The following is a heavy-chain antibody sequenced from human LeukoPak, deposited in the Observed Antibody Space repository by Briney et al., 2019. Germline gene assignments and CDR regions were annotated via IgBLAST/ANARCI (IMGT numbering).Heavy chain of an antibody. D-gene: IGHD2-15*01. V-gene: IGHV3-48*03. CDR3: AREEAYCSGTSCFRFFDY. CDR1: GFTFSSYE. J-gene: IGHJ4*02. Sequence: GGSLRLSCAASGFTFSSYEINWVRQAPGKGLEWISYTSSGGSILYNADSVMGRFTISRDNAKNSLYLQMNSLRAEDTAVYYCAREEAYCSGTSCFRFFDYWGQGTLVSVSS. CDR2: TSSGGSIL.